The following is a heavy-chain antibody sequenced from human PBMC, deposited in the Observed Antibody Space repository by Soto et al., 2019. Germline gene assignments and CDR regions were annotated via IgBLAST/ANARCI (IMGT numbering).Heavy chain of an antibody. CDR3: ARSYYDSSGYLLALALDY. CDR2: INPNSGGT. V-gene: IGHV1-2*04. CDR1: YTFTGYY. D-gene: IGHD3-22*01. Sequence: YTFTGYYMHWVRQAPGQGLEWMGWINPNSGGTNYAQKFQGWVTMTRDTSISTAYMELSRLRSDDTAVYYCARSYYDSSGYLLALALDYWGQGTLVTVSS. J-gene: IGHJ4*02.